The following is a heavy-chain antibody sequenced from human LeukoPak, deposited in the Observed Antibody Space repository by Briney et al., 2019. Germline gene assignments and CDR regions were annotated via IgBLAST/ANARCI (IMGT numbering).Heavy chain of an antibody. CDR1: GSRFGCYA. D-gene: IGHD3-10*02. CDR2: IRSKALYGTS. Sequence: GGSLRLSCTGSGSRFGCYALSWVRQAPGKGLEWVGFIRSKALYGTSEYAASVEGRFSISRDDPNNIAYLQMNSLKTEDTAVYFSVRESVRDYYFDHWGQGTVVTVSS. J-gene: IGHJ4*02. V-gene: IGHV3-49*04. CDR3: VRESVRDYYFDH.